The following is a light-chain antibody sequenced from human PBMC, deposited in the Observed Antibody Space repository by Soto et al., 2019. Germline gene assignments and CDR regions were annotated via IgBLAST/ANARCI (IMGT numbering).Light chain of an antibody. V-gene: IGKV1-5*01. Sequence: DIQMTQSPSTLSASVGDRVAITCRASQDISKWLAWYQQKPGEPPKLLIYDASGLDSGVPSRFSGSGYGTEFTLTISGLQPEDFATFYCQQYDSFPWTFGPGTKVDIK. J-gene: IGKJ1*01. CDR2: DAS. CDR1: QDISKW. CDR3: QQYDSFPWT.